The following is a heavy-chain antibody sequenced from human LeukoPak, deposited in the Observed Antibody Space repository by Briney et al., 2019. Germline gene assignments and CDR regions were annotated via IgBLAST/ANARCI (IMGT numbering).Heavy chain of an antibody. CDR2: IYPGDSDT. V-gene: IGHV5-51*01. D-gene: IGHD2-2*01. CDR3: ARLTGCSSTSCYRDMYYGMDV. J-gene: IGHJ6*02. CDR1: GYSFTSYW. Sequence: GESLKISCKGSGYSFTSYWIGWVRQMPGKGLEWMGIIYPGDSDTRYNPSFQGQVTISADKSISTAYLQWSSLKASDTAMYYCARLTGCSSTSCYRDMYYGMDVWGQGTTVTVSS.